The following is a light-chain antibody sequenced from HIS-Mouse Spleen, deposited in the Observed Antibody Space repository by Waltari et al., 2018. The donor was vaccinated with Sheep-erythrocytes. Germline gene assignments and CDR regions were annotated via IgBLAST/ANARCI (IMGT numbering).Light chain of an antibody. Sequence: QSALTQPASVSGSPGQSITISSTGTSSYVGSYTLVSWYQQHPGKAPKLMIYEGSKRPSGVSNRFSGSKSGNTASLTISGLQAEDEADYYCCSYAGSSTWVFGGGTKLTVL. J-gene: IGLJ3*02. V-gene: IGLV2-23*01. CDR2: EGS. CDR3: CSYAGSSTWV. CDR1: SSYVGSYTL.